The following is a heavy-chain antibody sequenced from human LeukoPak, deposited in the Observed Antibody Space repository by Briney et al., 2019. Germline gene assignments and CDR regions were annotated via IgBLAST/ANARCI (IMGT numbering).Heavy chain of an antibody. D-gene: IGHD2-2*01. J-gene: IGHJ4*02. CDR3: ARETLHCSSTSCSPYCFDY. Sequence: SETLSLTCTVCGGSISSGSYYWSWIRQPAGKGLEWIGRIYTSGSTNYNPSLKSRVTISVDKSKNQFSLKLSSVTAADTAVYYCARETLHCSSTSCSPYCFDYWGQGTLVTVSS. CDR1: GGSISSGSYY. V-gene: IGHV4-61*02. CDR2: IYTSGST.